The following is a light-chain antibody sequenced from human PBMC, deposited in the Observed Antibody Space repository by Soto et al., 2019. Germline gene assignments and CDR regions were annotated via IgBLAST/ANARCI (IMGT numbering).Light chain of an antibody. J-gene: IGKJ5*01. Sequence: EIVLTQSPVTLSLSPGERATLSCRASQSVSRSLAWCQQKPGQAPRLLIYGASRRATGIPDRFSGSASGTDFTLTISRLEPEDFAVYFCQQYSDLPMTFGQGTRLEIK. CDR3: QQYSDLPMT. CDR2: GAS. V-gene: IGKV3-20*01. CDR1: QSVSRS.